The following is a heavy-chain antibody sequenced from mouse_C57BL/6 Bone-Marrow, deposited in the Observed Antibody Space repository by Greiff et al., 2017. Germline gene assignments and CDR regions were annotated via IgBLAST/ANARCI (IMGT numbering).Heavy chain of an antibody. D-gene: IGHD1-1*01. CDR1: GYTFTSYG. CDR2: IYPSSGNT. Sequence: QVQLQQSGAELARPGASVKLSCKASGYTFTSYGISWVKQRTGQGLEWIGEIYPSSGNTNYNEKFKGKATLTADKSSSTAYMELRSLTSEDSAVYFCARWNYYGSSYGYWGQGTTLTVSS. CDR3: ARWNYYGSSYGY. J-gene: IGHJ2*01. V-gene: IGHV1-81*01.